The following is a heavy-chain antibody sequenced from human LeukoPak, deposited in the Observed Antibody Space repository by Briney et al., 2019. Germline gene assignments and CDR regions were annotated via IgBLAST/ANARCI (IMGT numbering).Heavy chain of an antibody. CDR3: AREDNWNYDY. CDR1: GYTFNRYY. Sequence: GASVKVSCKASGYTFNRYYMHWVRQAPGHGLEWMGWLNTNSGVTKYAQKFQGRVTMTRDTSISTAYMELSSLRSDDTAVYYCAREDNWNYDYWGQGTLVTVSS. J-gene: IGHJ4*02. CDR2: LNTNSGVT. V-gene: IGHV1-2*02. D-gene: IGHD1-7*01.